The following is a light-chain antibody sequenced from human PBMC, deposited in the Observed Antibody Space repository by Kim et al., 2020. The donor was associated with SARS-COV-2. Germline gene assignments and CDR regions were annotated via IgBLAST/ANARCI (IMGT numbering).Light chain of an antibody. CDR2: DVY. J-gene: IGLJ2*01. V-gene: IGLV2-14*02. CDR3: SSYTRTHTLL. Sequence: SGSPGQSITISCTGTTTDHVSWYQQYPGKAPKLMIYDVYKWPSGVSHRFSGSKSDNTASLTISGLQADDEAAYYCSSYTRTHTLLFGGGTQLTVL. CDR1: TTDH.